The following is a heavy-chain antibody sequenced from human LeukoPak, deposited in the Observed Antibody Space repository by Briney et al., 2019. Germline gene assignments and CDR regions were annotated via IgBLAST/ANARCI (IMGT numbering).Heavy chain of an antibody. D-gene: IGHD6-6*01. CDR3: AREVDGRSSSSYLEFDY. V-gene: IGHV3-30-3*01. J-gene: IGHJ4*02. Sequence: GGSLRLSCAASGFTFSSYAMHWVRQAPGKGLEWVAVISYDGSNKYYADSVKGRFTISRDNSKNTLYLQMNSLRAEDTAVYYCAREVDGRSSSSYLEFDYWGQGTLVTVSS. CDR1: GFTFSSYA. CDR2: ISYDGSNK.